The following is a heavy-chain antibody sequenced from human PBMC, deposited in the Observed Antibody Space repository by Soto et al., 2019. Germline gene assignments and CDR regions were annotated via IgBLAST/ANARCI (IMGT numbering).Heavy chain of an antibody. V-gene: IGHV1-18*04. CDR2: ISAYNGNT. D-gene: IGHD6-13*01. CDR3: ARDNVIAAAGPVDY. Sequence: ASVKVSCKTSGYTFTNHGISWVRQAPGQGLEWMGWISAYNGNTNYAQKLQGRVTMTTDTSTSTAYMELRSLRSDDTAVYYCARDNVIAAAGPVDYWGQGTLVTVSS. J-gene: IGHJ4*02. CDR1: GYTFTNHG.